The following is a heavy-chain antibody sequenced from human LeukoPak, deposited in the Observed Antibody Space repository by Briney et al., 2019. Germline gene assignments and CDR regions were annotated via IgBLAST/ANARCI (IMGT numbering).Heavy chain of an antibody. CDR2: ISYDGSNK. V-gene: IGHV3-30-3*01. Sequence: TGGSLRLSCAASGFTFSSYAMHWVRQAPGKGLEWVAVISYDGSNKYYADSVKGRFTISRDNSKNTLYLQMNSLRAEDTAVYYCARDEEPSTFLVVVITRNFDYWGQGTLVTVSS. CDR3: ARDEEPSTFLVVVITRNFDY. CDR1: GFTFSSYA. D-gene: IGHD3-22*01. J-gene: IGHJ4*02.